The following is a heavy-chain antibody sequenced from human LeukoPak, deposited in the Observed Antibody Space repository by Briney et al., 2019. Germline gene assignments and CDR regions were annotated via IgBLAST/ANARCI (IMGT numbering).Heavy chain of an antibody. D-gene: IGHD6-19*01. CDR2: ISAYNDNT. Sequence: ASVKVSCKASGYTFTGYGITWVRQAPGQGREWMGWISAYNDNTNYAQKVQGRVTMTTDTSTSTAYMELRSLRSDDTAVYYCARDPIPDYSSGWFDPWGQGTLVTVSS. CDR1: GYTFTGYG. V-gene: IGHV1-18*01. CDR3: ARDPIPDYSSGWFDP. J-gene: IGHJ5*02.